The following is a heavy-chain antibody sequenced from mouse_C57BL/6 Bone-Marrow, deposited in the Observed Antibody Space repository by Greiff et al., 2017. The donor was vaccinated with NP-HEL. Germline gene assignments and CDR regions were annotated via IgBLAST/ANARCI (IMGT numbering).Heavy chain of an antibody. J-gene: IGHJ4*01. CDR1: GFSLTSYG. CDR2: IWSGGST. V-gene: IGHV2-4*01. Sequence: VKLVESGPGLVQPSQSLSITCTVSGFSLTSYGVHWVRQPPGKGLEWLGVIWSGGSTDYNAAFISRLSISKDNSKSQVFFKMNSLQADDTAIYYCAIHYYGDAMDYWGQGTSVTVSS. CDR3: AIHYYGDAMDY. D-gene: IGHD1-2*01.